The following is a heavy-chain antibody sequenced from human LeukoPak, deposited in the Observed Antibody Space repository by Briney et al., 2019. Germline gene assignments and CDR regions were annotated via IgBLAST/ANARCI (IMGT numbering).Heavy chain of an antibody. D-gene: IGHD2-15*01. CDR2: ISYDGSNK. Sequence: GGSLRLSCAASGFTFSSYGMNWVRQAPGKGLEWVAGISYDGSNKHFADSVKGRFTVSRDNSKNTVYLQMNSLRAEDTAVYYCGKGGVGVLDCWGQGTLVTVFS. CDR1: GFTFSSYG. CDR3: GKGGVGVLDC. V-gene: IGHV3-30*18. J-gene: IGHJ4*02.